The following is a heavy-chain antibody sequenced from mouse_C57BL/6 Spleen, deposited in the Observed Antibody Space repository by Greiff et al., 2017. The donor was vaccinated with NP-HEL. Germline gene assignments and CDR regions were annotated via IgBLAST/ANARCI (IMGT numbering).Heavy chain of an antibody. CDR1: GYTFTSYW. CDR3: ARSPTTVVSHLDY. V-gene: IGHV1-55*01. D-gene: IGHD1-1*01. Sequence: QVQLQQSGAELVKPGASVKMSCKASGYTFTSYWITWVKQRPGQGLEWIGDIYPGSGSTNYNEKFKSKATLTADTSSSTAYMQLSSLTSEDSAVYYCARSPTTVVSHLDYWGQGTTLTVSS. J-gene: IGHJ2*01. CDR2: IYPGSGST.